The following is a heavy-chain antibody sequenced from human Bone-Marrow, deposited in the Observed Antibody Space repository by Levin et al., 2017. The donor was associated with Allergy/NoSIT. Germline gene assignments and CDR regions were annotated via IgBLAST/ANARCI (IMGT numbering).Heavy chain of an antibody. J-gene: IGHJ6*02. CDR1: GYTFTSYY. CDR3: ARVRAGPKFYYYYYGMDV. V-gene: IGHV1-46*01. D-gene: IGHD6-13*01. Sequence: ASVKVSCKASGYTFTSYYMHWVRQAPGQGLEWMGIINPSGGSTSYAQKFQGRVTMTRDTSTSTVYMELSSLRSEDTAVYYCARVRAGPKFYYYYYGMDVWGQGTTVTVSS. CDR2: INPSGGST.